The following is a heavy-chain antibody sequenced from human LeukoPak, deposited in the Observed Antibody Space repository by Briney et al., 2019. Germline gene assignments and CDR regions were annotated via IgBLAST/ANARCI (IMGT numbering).Heavy chain of an antibody. J-gene: IGHJ3*02. D-gene: IGHD3-22*01. Sequence: TSQTLSLTCTVSGCSISSGDYYWSWICQPPGKGLEWIGYIYYSGSTYYNPSLKSRVTISVDTSKNQFSLKLSSVTAADTAVYYCARGPRYYYDSRDDAFDIWGQGTMVTVSS. CDR2: IYYSGST. V-gene: IGHV4-30-4*01. CDR3: ARGPRYYYDSRDDAFDI. CDR1: GCSISSGDYY.